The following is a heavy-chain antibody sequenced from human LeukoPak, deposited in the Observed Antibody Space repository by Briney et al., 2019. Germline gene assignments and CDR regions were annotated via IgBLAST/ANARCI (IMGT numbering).Heavy chain of an antibody. J-gene: IGHJ4*02. CDR3: AKGRKGLLYVRGVDFDY. D-gene: IGHD3-10*01. V-gene: IGHV3-30*04. Sequence: GRSLRLSCAASGFTFSSYAMHWVRQAPGKGLEWVAVISYDGSNKYYADSVKGRFTISRDNSKNTLYLQMNSLRAEDTAVYYCAKGRKGLLYVRGVDFDYWGQGTLVTVSS. CDR1: GFTFSSYA. CDR2: ISYDGSNK.